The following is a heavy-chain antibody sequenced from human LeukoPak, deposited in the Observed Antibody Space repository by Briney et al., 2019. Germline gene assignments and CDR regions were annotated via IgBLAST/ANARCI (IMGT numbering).Heavy chain of an antibody. Sequence: ASVKVSCKASGYTFTSYAMHWVRQAPGQRLEWMGWINAGNGNTKYSQEFQGRVTITRNTSISTAYMELSSLRFEDTAVYYCARGLLGFMRSDYSNYWDNWFDPWGQGTLVTVSS. CDR2: INAGNGNT. CDR1: GYTFTSYA. CDR3: ARGLLGFMRSDYSNYWDNWFDP. V-gene: IGHV1-3*03. D-gene: IGHD4-11*01. J-gene: IGHJ5*02.